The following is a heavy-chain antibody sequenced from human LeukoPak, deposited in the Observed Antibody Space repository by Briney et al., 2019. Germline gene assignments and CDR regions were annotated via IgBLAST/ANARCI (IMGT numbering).Heavy chain of an antibody. CDR2: IIPIFGTA. CDR1: GYTLTGYY. V-gene: IGHV1-69*13. CDR3: ARMVYYYGSGSYSYFDY. J-gene: IGHJ4*02. D-gene: IGHD3-10*01. Sequence: SVKVSCKASGYTLTGYYMHWVRQAPGQGLEWMGGIIPIFGTANYAQKFQGRVTITADESTSTAYMELSSLRSEDTAVYYCARMVYYYGSGSYSYFDYWGQGTLVTVSS.